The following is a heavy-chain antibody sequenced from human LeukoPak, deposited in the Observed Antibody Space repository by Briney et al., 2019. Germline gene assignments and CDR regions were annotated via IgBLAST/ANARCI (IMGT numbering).Heavy chain of an antibody. V-gene: IGHV4-59*08. J-gene: IGHJ6*04. CDR3: ARSSWSPLVDV. Sequence: PSETLSLTCTVSGGSISNYYWSWIRQPPGKGLEWIGYIYYSGSTNYNPSLKSRVTMSVDTSKNQFSLKLSSVTAADTAVYYCARSSWSPLVDVWGKGTTVTVSS. CDR2: IYYSGST. D-gene: IGHD2-8*01. CDR1: GGSISNYY.